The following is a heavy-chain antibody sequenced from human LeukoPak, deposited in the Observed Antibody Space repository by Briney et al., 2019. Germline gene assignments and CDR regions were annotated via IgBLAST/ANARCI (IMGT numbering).Heavy chain of an antibody. J-gene: IGHJ4*02. CDR1: GGSISSSSYY. V-gene: IGHV4-39*07. CDR3: ARGGVLKSVDY. CDR2: IYYSGST. D-gene: IGHD3-16*01. Sequence: SETLSLTCTVSGGSISSSSYYWGWIRQPPGKGLEWIGSIYYSGSTYYNPSLKSRVTISVDTSKNQFSLKLSSVTAADTAVYYCARGGVLKSVDYWGQGTLVTVSS.